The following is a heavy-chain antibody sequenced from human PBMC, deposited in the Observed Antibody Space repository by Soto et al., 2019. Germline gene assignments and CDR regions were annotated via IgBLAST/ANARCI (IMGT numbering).Heavy chain of an antibody. J-gene: IGHJ3*02. CDR1: GYSFTSYW. CDR3: ARQYYYDSSGYPVHAFDI. D-gene: IGHD3-22*01. V-gene: IGHV5-51*01. CDR2: IYPGDSDT. Sequence: PGESLKISCKGSGYSFTSYWIGWVRQMPGKGLEWMRIIYPGDSDTRYSPSFQGQVTISANKSISTAYLQWSSLKASDTAMYYCARQYYYDSSGYPVHAFDIWGQGTMVTVS.